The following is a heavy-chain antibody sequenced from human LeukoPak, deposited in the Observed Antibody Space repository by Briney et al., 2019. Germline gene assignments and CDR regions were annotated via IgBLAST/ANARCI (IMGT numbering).Heavy chain of an antibody. Sequence: PSETLSLTCTVSGGSISSYYWSWIRQPPGNGLEWIGYIYYSGSTNYNPSLKSRVTISVDTSKNQCSLKLSSVSAPDTAVYDSARHRKYGALDYWGQGTLVTVSS. CDR1: GGSISSYY. CDR2: IYYSGST. CDR3: ARHRKYGALDY. V-gene: IGHV4-59*08. J-gene: IGHJ4*02. D-gene: IGHD2-8*01.